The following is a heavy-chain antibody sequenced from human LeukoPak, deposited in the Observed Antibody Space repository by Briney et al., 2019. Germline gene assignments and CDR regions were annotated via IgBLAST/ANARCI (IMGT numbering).Heavy chain of an antibody. V-gene: IGHV4-4*09. CDR1: DGSISNAY. D-gene: IGHD4-11*01. J-gene: IGHJ4*02. Sequence: SETLPLSGTVSDGSISNAYWTWIRKPPGRGLEWISYNYPSGSTNYQPSLKSRITISVDTSKNYFALKLNTVTSADTSVSYRPKSYFDYSTYYSYYFNLWGQGALVTVSS. CDR2: NYPSGST. CDR3: PKSYFDYSTYYSYYFNL.